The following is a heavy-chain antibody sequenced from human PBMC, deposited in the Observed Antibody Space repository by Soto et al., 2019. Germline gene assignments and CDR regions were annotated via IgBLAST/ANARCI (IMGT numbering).Heavy chain of an antibody. Sequence: QVQLQQWGTGLLKPSETLSLTCAVYGGSFSGYYWSWIRQPPGKGLEWIGEINHSGSTNYNPSLKSRVTISVDTSKNQFSLKLSSVTAADTAVYYCARMGQLAFDYWGQGTLVTVSS. CDR2: INHSGST. CDR3: ARMGQLAFDY. J-gene: IGHJ4*02. V-gene: IGHV4-34*01. CDR1: GGSFSGYY. D-gene: IGHD6-6*01.